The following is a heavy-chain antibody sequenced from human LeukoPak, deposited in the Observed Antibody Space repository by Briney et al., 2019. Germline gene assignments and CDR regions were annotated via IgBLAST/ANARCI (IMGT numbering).Heavy chain of an antibody. CDR3: ARVKMVRGVSLDY. CDR2: INSDGSST. J-gene: IGHJ4*02. D-gene: IGHD3-10*01. CDR1: GFTFSSYW. V-gene: IGHV3-74*01. Sequence: PGGSLRLSCAASGFTFSSYWMHWVRQAPGKGLVLVSRINSDGSSTSYADSVKGRFTISRDNAKNTLYLQMNSLRAEDTAVYYCARVKMVRGVSLDYWGQGTLVTVSS.